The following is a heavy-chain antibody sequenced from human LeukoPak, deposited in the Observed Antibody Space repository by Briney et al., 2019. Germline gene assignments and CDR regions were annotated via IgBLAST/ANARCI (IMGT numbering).Heavy chain of an antibody. Sequence: TGGSLRLSCAASGFTFSSYSMNWVRQAPGKGLEWVSYISSSSSTIYYADSVKGRFTISRDNAKNSLYLQMNSLRAEDTAVYYCARADTGYYYYYYMDVWGKGTTVTVSS. J-gene: IGHJ6*03. CDR3: ARADTGYYYYYYMDV. V-gene: IGHV3-48*04. CDR2: ISSSSSTI. CDR1: GFTFSSYS. D-gene: IGHD1-14*01.